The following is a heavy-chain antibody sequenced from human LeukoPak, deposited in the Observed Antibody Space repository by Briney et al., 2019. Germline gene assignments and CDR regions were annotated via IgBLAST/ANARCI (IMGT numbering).Heavy chain of an antibody. CDR2: ISSSSYI. Sequence: GGSLRLSCAASGFTFSSYSMNWVRQAPGKGLEWVSSISSSSYIYYADSVKGRFTISRDNAKNSLYLQMNSLRAEDTAVYYCAVAYSGYDSVKYFDYWGQGTLVTVSS. D-gene: IGHD5-12*01. J-gene: IGHJ4*02. CDR1: GFTFSSYS. CDR3: AVAYSGYDSVKYFDY. V-gene: IGHV3-21*01.